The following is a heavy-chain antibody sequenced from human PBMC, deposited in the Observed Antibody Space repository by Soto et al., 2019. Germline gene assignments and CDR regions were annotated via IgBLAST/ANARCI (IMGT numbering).Heavy chain of an antibody. CDR1: GFTFSSYA. Sequence: EVQLLESGGGLVQPGGSLRLSCAASGFTFSSYAMSWVRQAPGKGLEWVSAISGSGGSTYYADSVKGRFTISRDNSKNTLYLQMNSLRAEDTAVYYCANSHVLRFLEWLLYFDYWGQGTLVTVSS. D-gene: IGHD3-3*01. V-gene: IGHV3-23*01. CDR3: ANSHVLRFLEWLLYFDY. J-gene: IGHJ4*02. CDR2: ISGSGGST.